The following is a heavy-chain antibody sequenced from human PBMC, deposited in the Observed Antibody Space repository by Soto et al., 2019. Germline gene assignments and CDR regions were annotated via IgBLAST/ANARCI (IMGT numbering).Heavy chain of an antibody. D-gene: IGHD3-10*01. CDR2: IIPIFGTA. J-gene: IGHJ6*02. CDR3: AXSYGSGSYYDYYYGMDV. V-gene: IGHV1-69*13. Sequence: SVKVSCKASGGTFSSYAISWVRQAPGQGLEWMGGIIPIFGTANYAQKFQGRVTITADESTSTAYMELSSLRSEDTAVYYCAXSYGSGSYYDYYYGMDVWGQGTTVTVSS. CDR1: GGTFSSYA.